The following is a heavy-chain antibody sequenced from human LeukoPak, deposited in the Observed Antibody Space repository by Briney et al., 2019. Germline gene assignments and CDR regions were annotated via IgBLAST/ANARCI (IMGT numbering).Heavy chain of an antibody. CDR3: ATPNTTDGGYVDWAS. V-gene: IGHV5-51*01. CDR1: GYSFTSYW. J-gene: IGHJ5*02. D-gene: IGHD5-12*01. CDR2: IYPGDSDT. Sequence: GESLKISCKGSGYSFTSYWIGWVRPMPGKGLEWMVIIYPGDSDTRYSLSFQGQVTISADKSISTAYLQWSSLKASDTAMYYCATPNTTDGGYVDWASWGQGTLVTVSS.